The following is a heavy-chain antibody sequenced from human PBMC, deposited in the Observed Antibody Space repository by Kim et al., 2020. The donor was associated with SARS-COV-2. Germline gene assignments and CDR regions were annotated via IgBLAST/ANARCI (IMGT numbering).Heavy chain of an antibody. V-gene: IGHV4-30-4*01. Sequence: SETLSLTCTVSGGSISSGDYYWSWIRQPPGKGLEWIGYIYYSGSTYYNPSLKSRVTISVDTSKNQFSLKLSSVTAADTAVYYCARAHTRLRFLEWLNPVTGPYYFDYWGQGTLVTVSS. CDR2: IYYSGST. D-gene: IGHD3-3*01. J-gene: IGHJ4*02. CDR3: ARAHTRLRFLEWLNPVTGPYYFDY. CDR1: GGSISSGDYY.